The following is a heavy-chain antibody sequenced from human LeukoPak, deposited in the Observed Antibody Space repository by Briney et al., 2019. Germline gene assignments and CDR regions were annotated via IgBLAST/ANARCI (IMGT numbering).Heavy chain of an antibody. CDR1: GFTFTNYA. J-gene: IGHJ4*02. Sequence: PGGSLRLSCAASGFTFTNYAMTWVRQAPGKGLEWVSTISGSGGSTYYADSVKGRFTISRDNSKNTLYLQMNSLRAEDTAVYYCAKVRGYSYGYPFDYWGQGTLVTVSS. CDR2: ISGSGGST. D-gene: IGHD5-18*01. V-gene: IGHV3-23*01. CDR3: AKVRGYSYGYPFDY.